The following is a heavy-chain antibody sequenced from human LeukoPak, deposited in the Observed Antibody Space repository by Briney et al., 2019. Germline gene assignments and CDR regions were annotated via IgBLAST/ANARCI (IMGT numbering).Heavy chain of an antibody. CDR2: IYYSGST. Sequence: SETLSLTCTVSGGSISSYYWSWIRQPPGKGLEWIGYIYYSGSTNYNPSLKSRVTISVDTSKNQFFLNLSSVTAADTAVYYCARHPHIAAAVDSWGQGTLVTVSS. D-gene: IGHD6-13*01. J-gene: IGHJ4*02. V-gene: IGHV4-59*08. CDR1: GGSISSYY. CDR3: ARHPHIAAAVDS.